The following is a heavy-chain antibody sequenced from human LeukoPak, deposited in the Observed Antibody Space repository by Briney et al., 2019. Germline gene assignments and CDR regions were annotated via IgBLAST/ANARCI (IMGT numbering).Heavy chain of an antibody. J-gene: IGHJ5*02. CDR2: IYYSGST. D-gene: IGHD3-10*01. CDR3: ASVAGSGSYLDSSWFDP. Sequence: SETLSLTCTVSGGSISSYYWSWIRQPPGKGLEWIGYIYYSGSTNYNPSLKSRVTISVDTSKNQFSLKLSSVTAADTAVYYCASVAGSGSYLDSSWFDPWGQGTLVTVSS. V-gene: IGHV4-59*01. CDR1: GGSISSYY.